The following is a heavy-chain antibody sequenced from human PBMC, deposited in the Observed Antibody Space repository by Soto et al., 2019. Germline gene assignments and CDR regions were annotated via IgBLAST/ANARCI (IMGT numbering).Heavy chain of an antibody. CDR2: IYTSGST. J-gene: IGHJ4*02. CDR3: ARTVGAAYYFDF. D-gene: IGHD1-26*01. CDR1: GDSMTKYY. Sequence: QVQLQESGPGLVKPSETLSLTCTVSGDSMTKYYWSWIRQPAGKGLEWIGRIYTSGSTNYNPSLKSRVTMSIDTSNKHFSLSLKSVTAADPAVYYCARTVGAAYYFDFWGQGALVTVS. V-gene: IGHV4-4*07.